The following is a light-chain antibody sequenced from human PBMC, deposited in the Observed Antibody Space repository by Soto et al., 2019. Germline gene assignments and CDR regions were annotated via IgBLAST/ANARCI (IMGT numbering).Light chain of an antibody. CDR1: QSLVSSNGDTF. Sequence: DVVMTQPPLSLPVTLGQPASISCRSSQSLVSSNGDTFLIWFQQRPGQSPRRLIYKVSNRDSAVPDRFTGSGSGTYCSLERSWVEAEDVGVYYCMQATHWPWTFGQGSKVEIK. J-gene: IGKJ1*01. CDR2: KVS. CDR3: MQATHWPWT. V-gene: IGKV2-30*01.